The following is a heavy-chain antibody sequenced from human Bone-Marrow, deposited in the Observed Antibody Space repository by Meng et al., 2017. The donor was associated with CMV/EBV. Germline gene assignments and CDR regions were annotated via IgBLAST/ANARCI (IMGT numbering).Heavy chain of an antibody. J-gene: IGHJ3*02. CDR2: IKSKTDGGTT. Sequence: GESLKISCAASGFTFSNAWMSWVRQAPGKGLEWVGRIKSKTDGGTTDYAAHVKDRFTISRDDSKNTLNLQMNSLKNEDTAIYFCATEVVIREFEKDAFDIWGQGTMVTVSS. V-gene: IGHV3-15*01. D-gene: IGHD3-10*01. CDR3: ATEVVIREFEKDAFDI. CDR1: GFTFSNAW.